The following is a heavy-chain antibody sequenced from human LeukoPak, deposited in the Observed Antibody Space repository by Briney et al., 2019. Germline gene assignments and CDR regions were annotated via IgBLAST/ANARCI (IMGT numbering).Heavy chain of an antibody. J-gene: IGHJ6*04. CDR1: GGSFSGYY. D-gene: IGHD3-10*01. V-gene: IGHV4-34*01. CDR2: INHSGST. CDR3: ARGGALYGLGSYYGWAPKPSSYYYGMDV. Sequence: SETLSLTCAVYGGSFSGYYWSWIRQPPGKGLEWIGEINHSGSTNYNPSLKSRVTISVDTSKNQFSLKLSSVTAADTAVYYCARGGALYGLGSYYGWAPKPSSYYYGMDVWGKGTTVTVSS.